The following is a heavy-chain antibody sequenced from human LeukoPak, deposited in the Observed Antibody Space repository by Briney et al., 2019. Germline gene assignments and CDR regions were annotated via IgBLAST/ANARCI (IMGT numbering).Heavy chain of an antibody. D-gene: IGHD4-17*01. Sequence: GSSVKVSCKASGGSFSTYAITWVRQAPGQGLEWMGGIIPIFGTANYAQKFQGRVTITADKSTSTAYMELSSLRSEDTAVYYCARNKANDYGDDPYIDYWGQGTLVTVSS. CDR2: IIPIFGTA. CDR3: ARNKANDYGDDPYIDY. CDR1: GGSFSTYA. J-gene: IGHJ4*02. V-gene: IGHV1-69*06.